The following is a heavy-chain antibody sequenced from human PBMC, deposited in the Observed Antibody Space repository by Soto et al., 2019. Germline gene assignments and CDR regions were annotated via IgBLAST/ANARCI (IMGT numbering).Heavy chain of an antibody. D-gene: IGHD1-20*01. V-gene: IGHV3-23*01. J-gene: IGHJ4*02. CDR1: GFTFSDYA. Sequence: EVRVLESGGGLVQPGGSLRLSCAVSGFTFSDYAMIWVRQAPGKGLEWVSGISGRGASTYYADSVKGRFTISRDNSKSTVVLVMNSLRADDTAVYYCAKGAIYDWNRVLNDWGQGTLVTVSS. CDR3: AKGAIYDWNRVLND. CDR2: ISGRGAST.